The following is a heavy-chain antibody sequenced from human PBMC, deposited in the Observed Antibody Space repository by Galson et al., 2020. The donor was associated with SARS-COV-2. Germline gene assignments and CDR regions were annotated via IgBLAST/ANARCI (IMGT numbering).Heavy chain of an antibody. Sequence: GGSLRLSCAASGFTFSNAWMSWVRQAPGKGLEWVSAISGSGGSTYYADSVKGRFTISRDNSKNTLYLQMNSLRAEDTAVYYCAKDPQFNPSSSWYSYWFDPWGQGTLVTVSS. CDR2: ISGSGGST. CDR3: AKDPQFNPSSSWYSYWFDP. V-gene: IGHV3-23*01. J-gene: IGHJ5*02. CDR1: GFTFSNAW. D-gene: IGHD6-13*01.